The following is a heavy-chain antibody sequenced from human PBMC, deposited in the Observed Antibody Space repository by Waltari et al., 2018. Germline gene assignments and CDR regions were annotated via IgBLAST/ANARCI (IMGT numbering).Heavy chain of an antibody. J-gene: IGHJ6*02. CDR3: ARLSGYCDDTGCYGHYAMDV. D-gene: IGHD2-2*01. CDR1: GGSVSTTRYS. V-gene: IGHV4-39*02. Sequence: QLQLQESGPGLVKPSETLSLTCTVSGGSVSTTRYSWAWVRQSPGKGLEWIGTFYYPGNIYYNPSLTSRVTISVDSPQNHLSLRLSSVTAADTAVYYSARLSGYCDDTGCYGHYAMDVWGQGTTGTVSS. CDR2: FYYPGNI.